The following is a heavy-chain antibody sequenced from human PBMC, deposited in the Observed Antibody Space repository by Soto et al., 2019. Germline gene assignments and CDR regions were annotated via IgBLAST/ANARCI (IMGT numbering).Heavy chain of an antibody. CDR3: ARARTTGPRDYYYYMDV. CDR1: GGSISSYD. V-gene: IGHV4-59*01. Sequence: SETLSLTCTVSGGSISSYDWSWIRQPPGKGLEWIGYIYYSGSTNYNPSLKSRVTISVDTSKNQFSLKLSSVTAADTAVYYCARARTTGPRDYYYYMDVWGKGTTVTVSS. D-gene: IGHD4-17*01. CDR2: IYYSGST. J-gene: IGHJ6*03.